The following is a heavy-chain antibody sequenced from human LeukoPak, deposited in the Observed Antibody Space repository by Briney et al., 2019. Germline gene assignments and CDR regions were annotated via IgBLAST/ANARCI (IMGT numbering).Heavy chain of an antibody. V-gene: IGHV4-31*03. CDR2: IYYSGST. J-gene: IGHJ1*01. Sequence: KSSETLSLTCTVSGGSISSGGYYWSWIRQHPGKGLEWIGYIYYSGSTYYNPSLKSRVTISLDTSKNQFSLKLSSVTAADTAVYYCARGSASAGWLIQHWGQGTLVTVSS. CDR1: GGSISSGGYY. CDR3: ARGSASAGWLIQH. D-gene: IGHD6-19*01.